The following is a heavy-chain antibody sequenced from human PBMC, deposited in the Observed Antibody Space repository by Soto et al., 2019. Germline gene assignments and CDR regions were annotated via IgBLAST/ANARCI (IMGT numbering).Heavy chain of an antibody. J-gene: IGHJ5*02. CDR2: ISSNSAYI. CDR3: TRDESRDSSARGWFDP. D-gene: IGHD6-13*01. Sequence: XESLRLSCAASGFTFRSFTMNWVRQAPGKGLEWVSTISSNSAYIYYTDALRGRFTISRDNAKNSLHLQMNSLRAEDTAVYYCTRDESRDSSARGWFDPWGPGTLVTVSS. CDR1: GFTFRSFT. V-gene: IGHV3-21*01.